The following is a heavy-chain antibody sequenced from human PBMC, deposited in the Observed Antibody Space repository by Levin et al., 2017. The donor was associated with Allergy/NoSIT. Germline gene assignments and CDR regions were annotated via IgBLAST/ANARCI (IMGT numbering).Heavy chain of an antibody. V-gene: IGHV4-34*01. CDR1: GGSFSGYY. CDR2: INHSGST. CDR3: ASRRRITMVRGVISA. J-gene: IGHJ5*02. D-gene: IGHD3-10*01. Sequence: SETLSLTCAVYGGSFSGYYWSWIRQPPGKGLEWIGEINHSGSTNYNPSLKSRVTISVDTSKNQFSLKLSSVTAADTAVYYGASRRRITMVRGVISAWGQGTLVTVSS.